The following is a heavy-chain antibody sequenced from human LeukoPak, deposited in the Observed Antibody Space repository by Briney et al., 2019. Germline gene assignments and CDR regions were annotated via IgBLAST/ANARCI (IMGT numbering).Heavy chain of an antibody. V-gene: IGHV4-34*01. CDR3: ARGRFGGYCSSTSCSQGYNWFDP. D-gene: IGHD2-2*01. J-gene: IGHJ5*02. CDR1: GGSFSGYY. CDR2: INHSGST. Sequence: PSETLSLTCAAYGGSFSGYYWSWIRQPPGKGLEWIGEINHSGSTNYNPSLKSRVTISVDTSKNQFSLKLSSVTAADTAVYYCARGRFGGYCSSTSCSQGYNWFDPWGQGTLVTVSS.